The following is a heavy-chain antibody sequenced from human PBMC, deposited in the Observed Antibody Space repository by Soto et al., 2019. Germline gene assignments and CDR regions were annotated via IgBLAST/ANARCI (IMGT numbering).Heavy chain of an antibody. V-gene: IGHV5-51*01. CDR2: IYPDDSDT. D-gene: IGHD1-1*01. CDR1: RYSFTSYW. CDR3: ARLGVEMATTTHFDY. J-gene: IGHJ4*02. Sequence: GESLKISCKGSRYSFTSYWIGWVRQMPGKGLEWMGIIYPDDSDTRYSPSFQGQVTISADKSISTTYLQWSSLKASDTAMYYCARLGVEMATTTHFDYWGQGTLVTVSS.